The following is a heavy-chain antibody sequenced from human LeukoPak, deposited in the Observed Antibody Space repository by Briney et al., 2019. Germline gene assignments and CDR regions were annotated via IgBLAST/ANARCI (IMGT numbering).Heavy chain of an antibody. CDR1: GGSISSGDYY. V-gene: IGHV4-30-4*01. Sequence: SQTLSLTCTVSGGSISSGDYYWSWIRQPPGKGLEWIGYIYYSGSTYYNPSLKSRVTISVDTSKNQFSLKLSSVTAADTAVYYCARDGPVLLWFGELYYGMDVWDQGTTVTVSS. CDR2: IYYSGST. D-gene: IGHD3-10*01. CDR3: ARDGPVLLWFGELYYGMDV. J-gene: IGHJ6*02.